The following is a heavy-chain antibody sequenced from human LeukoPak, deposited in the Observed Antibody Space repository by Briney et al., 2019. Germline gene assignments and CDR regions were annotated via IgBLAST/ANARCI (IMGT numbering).Heavy chain of an antibody. Sequence: PSETLSLTCTVSGGSISSYYWSWIRQPPGKGLEWIGYIYYSGSTNYNPSLKSRVTISVDTSKNQFSLKLSSVTAADTAVYYCARGSTMVPNYWGQGTLVTVSS. CDR1: GGSISSYY. CDR2: IYYSGST. D-gene: IGHD3-10*01. V-gene: IGHV4-59*01. CDR3: ARGSTMVPNY. J-gene: IGHJ4*02.